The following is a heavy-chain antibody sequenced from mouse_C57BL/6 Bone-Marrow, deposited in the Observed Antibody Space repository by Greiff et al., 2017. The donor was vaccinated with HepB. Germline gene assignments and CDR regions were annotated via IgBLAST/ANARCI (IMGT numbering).Heavy chain of an antibody. CDR2: ITHSGET. V-gene: IGHV12-3*01. J-gene: IGHJ3*01. Sequence: QVQLKESGPGLVKPSQSLFLTCSITGFPITSGYYWIWIRQSPGKPLEWMGYITHSGETFYNPSLQSPISITRETSKNQFFLQLNSVSTEDTAMYYCAGDRGGYLLFAYWGQGTLVTVSA. CDR3: AGDRGGYLLFAY. CDR1: GFPITSGYY. D-gene: IGHD2-2*01.